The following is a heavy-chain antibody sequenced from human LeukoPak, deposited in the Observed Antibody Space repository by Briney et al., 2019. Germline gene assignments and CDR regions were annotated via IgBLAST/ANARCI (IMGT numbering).Heavy chain of an antibody. CDR3: AKDRTYSGSSSGGLDP. J-gene: IGHJ5*02. V-gene: IGHV3-74*01. Sequence: GGSLRLSCAASGFTFSDTWMHWVRQAPGEGLVWVSRIRSDGSDTRYAESVKGRFTISRDNSKNTLYLQMNSLRAEDTAVYYCAKDRTYSGSSSGGLDPWGQGTLVTVSS. D-gene: IGHD1-26*01. CDR1: GFTFSDTW. CDR2: IRSDGSDT.